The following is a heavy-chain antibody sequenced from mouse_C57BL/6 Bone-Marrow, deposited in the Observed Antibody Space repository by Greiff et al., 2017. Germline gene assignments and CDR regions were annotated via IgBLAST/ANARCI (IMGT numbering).Heavy chain of an antibody. Sequence: EVKLEESEGGLVQPGSSMKLSCTASGFTFSDYYMAWVRQVPEKGLEWVANINYDGSSTYYLDSLKSRFIISRDNAKNILYLQMSSLKSEYTATYYCARDPFYYDYWGQGTLVTVSA. CDR2: INYDGSST. CDR1: GFTFSDYY. V-gene: IGHV5-16*01. CDR3: ARDPFYYDY. D-gene: IGHD2-4*01. J-gene: IGHJ3*01.